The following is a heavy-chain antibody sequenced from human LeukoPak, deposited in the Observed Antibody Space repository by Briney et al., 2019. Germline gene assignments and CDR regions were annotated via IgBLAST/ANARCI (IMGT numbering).Heavy chain of an antibody. CDR3: ATSPGDDYSGYFDY. D-gene: IGHD4-11*01. CDR1: GGSISSSSYY. V-gene: IGHV4-39*07. CDR2: IYYSGST. Sequence: SETLSLTCTVSGGSISSSSYYWGWIRQPPGKGLEWIGSIYYSGSTYYNPSLKSRVTISVDTSKNQFSLKLSSVTAADTAVYYCATSPGDDYSGYFDYWGQGTLVTVSS. J-gene: IGHJ4*02.